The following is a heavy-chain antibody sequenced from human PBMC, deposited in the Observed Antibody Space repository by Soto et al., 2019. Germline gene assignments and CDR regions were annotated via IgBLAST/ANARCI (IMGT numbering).Heavy chain of an antibody. Sequence: QVQLVESGGGVVQPGRSPRLSCAASGFTFSNFGMHWVRQAPGKGLGWVAVISSDGGDKYYSHSVKDRFTISRDNSKNTLFLQMNSLRVEDTAVYYCVKGSEVARQELDHWGQGILVTVSS. D-gene: IGHD2-15*01. CDR3: VKGSEVARQELDH. J-gene: IGHJ4*02. V-gene: IGHV3-30*18. CDR1: GFTFSNFG. CDR2: ISSDGGDK.